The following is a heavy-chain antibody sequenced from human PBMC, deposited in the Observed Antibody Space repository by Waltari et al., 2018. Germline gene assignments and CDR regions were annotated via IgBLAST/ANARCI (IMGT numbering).Heavy chain of an antibody. D-gene: IGHD3-22*01. Sequence: QVQLVQSGAEVTKPGSSVKVSCKVSGGTFSSYDISWVRQAPGQGLEWMGGIIPIFGTANYAQKFQGRVTITADESTSTAYMELSSLRSEDTAVYYCARDYYDSSGYSAFDIWGQGTMVTVSS. CDR2: IIPIFGTA. V-gene: IGHV1-69*12. J-gene: IGHJ3*02. CDR3: ARDYYDSSGYSAFDI. CDR1: GGTFSSYD.